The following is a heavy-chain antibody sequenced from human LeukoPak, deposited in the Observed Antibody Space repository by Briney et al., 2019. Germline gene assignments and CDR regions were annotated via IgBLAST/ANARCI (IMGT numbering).Heavy chain of an antibody. Sequence: ASVKVSCKASGYTFTSYGISWVRQAPGQGLEWMGWISAYNGNTNYAQKLQGRVTMTTDTSTSTAYMELRSLRSDDTAVYYCARGGVGYCSGGSCYWWFDPWGQGTLVTASS. D-gene: IGHD2-15*01. CDR1: GYTFTSYG. CDR2: ISAYNGNT. J-gene: IGHJ5*02. CDR3: ARGGVGYCSGGSCYWWFDP. V-gene: IGHV1-18*01.